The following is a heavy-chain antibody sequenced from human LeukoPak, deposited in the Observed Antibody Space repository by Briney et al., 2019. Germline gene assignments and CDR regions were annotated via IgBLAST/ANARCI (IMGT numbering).Heavy chain of an antibody. V-gene: IGHV3-21*01. D-gene: IGHD2-2*01. Sequence: GGSLRLSCAASGFTFSSYSMNWVRQAPGGGREWVSSIISISSYIYYADSVKGRFTISRDNAKNSLYLQMNSLRAEDTAVYYCARDLVPAATYYSYGMDVWGQGTTVTVSS. CDR2: IISISSYI. J-gene: IGHJ6*02. CDR3: ARDLVPAATYYSYGMDV. CDR1: GFTFSSYS.